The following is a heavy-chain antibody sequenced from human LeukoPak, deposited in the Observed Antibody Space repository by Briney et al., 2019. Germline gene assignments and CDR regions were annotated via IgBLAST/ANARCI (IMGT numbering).Heavy chain of an antibody. Sequence: SETLSLTCAVYGGSFSGYYWSWIRQPPGKGLEWIGEINHSGSTNYNPSLKSRVTISVDTSKNQFSLKLSSVTAADTAVYYCARALASSYYDFWSGYHDYYYYYMDVWGKGTTVTVSS. J-gene: IGHJ6*03. CDR1: GGSFSGYY. D-gene: IGHD3-3*01. CDR3: ARALASSYYDFWSGYHDYYYYYMDV. V-gene: IGHV4-34*01. CDR2: INHSGST.